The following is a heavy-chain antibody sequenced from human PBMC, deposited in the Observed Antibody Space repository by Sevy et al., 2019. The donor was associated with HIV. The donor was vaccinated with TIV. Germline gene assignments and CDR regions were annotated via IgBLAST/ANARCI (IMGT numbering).Heavy chain of an antibody. CDR1: GYTLTEVS. D-gene: IGHD3-22*01. Sequence: ASVKVSCKVSGYTLTEVSMHWVRHCPGKGLEWMGRFDPEDGETIYAQKFQGRITMTEDTSTDRAYMELRSLRSEDTAVYHCATAREYYSDSSGYLDYWGQGTLVTVSS. CDR2: FDPEDGET. V-gene: IGHV1-24*01. J-gene: IGHJ4*02. CDR3: ATAREYYSDSSGYLDY.